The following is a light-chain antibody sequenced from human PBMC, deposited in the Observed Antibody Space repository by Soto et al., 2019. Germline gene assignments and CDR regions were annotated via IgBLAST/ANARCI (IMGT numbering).Light chain of an antibody. V-gene: IGLV3-21*02. CDR3: QVWDSSSDHFV. Sequence: SYELTQPHSVSVAPGQTAKIACGGNNMGSKSVHWYQQKPGQAPVVVVYGDSDRPSWIPERFSGSKSGNTATLIISGVEAGDEADYYCQVWDSSSDHFVFGTGTKLTVL. CDR1: NMGSKS. CDR2: GDS. J-gene: IGLJ1*01.